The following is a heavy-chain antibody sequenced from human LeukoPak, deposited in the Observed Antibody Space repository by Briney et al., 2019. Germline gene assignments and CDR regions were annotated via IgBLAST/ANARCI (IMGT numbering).Heavy chain of an antibody. CDR2: ISYDGSNK. CDR3: AKDQQITGTTCLDC. Sequence: GGSLRLSCAASGFTFSSYAMPWVRQAPGKGLAWVAVISYDGSNKYYADSVKGRFTISRDNSKNTLYLHMNSLGAEDTAVYYCAKDQQITGTTCLDCWGQGTLVTVSS. V-gene: IGHV3-30-3*01. CDR1: GFTFSSYA. D-gene: IGHD1-7*01. J-gene: IGHJ4*02.